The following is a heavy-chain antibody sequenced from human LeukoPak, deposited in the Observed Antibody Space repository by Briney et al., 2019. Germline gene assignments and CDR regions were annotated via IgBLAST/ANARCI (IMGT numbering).Heavy chain of an antibody. CDR1: GYSFSNFH. Sequence: ASVKVSCKASGYSFSNFHINWVRQASGQGLEWIGWVSPKTGDRGYALKFQGRVTMTSDTSETTVYMEVRSLTSEDTAVYYCARNPPRTGDFNSWGQGALVTVSS. CDR2: VSPKTGDR. V-gene: IGHV1-8*01. D-gene: IGHD7-27*01. J-gene: IGHJ4*02. CDR3: ARNPPRTGDFNS.